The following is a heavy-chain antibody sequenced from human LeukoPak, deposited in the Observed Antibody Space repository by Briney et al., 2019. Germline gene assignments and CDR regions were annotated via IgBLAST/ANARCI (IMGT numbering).Heavy chain of an antibody. D-gene: IGHD1-26*01. CDR2: IYYSGST. V-gene: IGHV4-61*01. Sequence: NPSDTLSLTCTVSGGSVSSGSYYWSWIRQPPGKGLEWIGYIYYSGSTNYNPSLKSRVTISVDTSKNQFSLKLSSVTAADTAVYYCARQGGEYEWELLPSNNWFDPWGQGTLVTVSS. CDR3: ARQGGEYEWELLPSNNWFDP. CDR1: GGSVSSGSYY. J-gene: IGHJ5*02.